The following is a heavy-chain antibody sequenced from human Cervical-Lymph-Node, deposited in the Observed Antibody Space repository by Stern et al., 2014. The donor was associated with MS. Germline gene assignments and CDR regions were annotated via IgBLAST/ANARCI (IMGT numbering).Heavy chain of an antibody. Sequence: QLQLQESGPGLVKPSHTLSLTCAISGDSVSSNSATWNWLRQSPSRGLEWLGRTYYRAKWYTDHAGAGDSRVTINPDTSKNQFSLQLRSVTPEDTAVYYCTRGYYMDVWGQGTTVTVSS. D-gene: IGHD3-10*01. CDR3: TRGYYMDV. V-gene: IGHV6-1*01. CDR2: TYYRAKWYT. CDR1: GDSVSSNSAT. J-gene: IGHJ6*02.